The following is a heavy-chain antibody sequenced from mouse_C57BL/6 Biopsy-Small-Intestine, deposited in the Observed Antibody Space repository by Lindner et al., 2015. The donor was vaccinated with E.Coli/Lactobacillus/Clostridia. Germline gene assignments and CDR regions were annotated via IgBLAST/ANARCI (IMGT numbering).Heavy chain of an antibody. J-gene: IGHJ4*01. V-gene: IGHV1-15*01. CDR3: TAIGTIMSTGAMDY. CDR2: IDPETGGT. Sequence: VQLQESGAELVRPGASMTLSCKAAGFRFTDYEIHWVKQTPVYGLEWIGAIDPETGGTAYNHKCKGKAILTADKSTNTAYMELRSLTSEDSAVYYCTAIGTIMSTGAMDYWSQGTSVTVSS. D-gene: IGHD2-14*01. CDR1: GFRFTDYE.